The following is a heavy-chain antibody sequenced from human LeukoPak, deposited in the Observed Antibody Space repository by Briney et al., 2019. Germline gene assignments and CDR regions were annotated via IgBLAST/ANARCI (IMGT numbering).Heavy chain of an antibody. CDR3: VSSSPYALLY. Sequence: SVKVSCKASGGTFSSYAISWVRQAPVQGLEWMGGVIPIFGTANYAQKFQSRVTITTDESTSTASMELSGLRAETTAPDYCVSSSPYALLYWGQGTLVSVSS. V-gene: IGHV1-69*05. D-gene: IGHD6-13*01. CDR2: VIPIFGTA. CDR1: GGTFSSYA. J-gene: IGHJ4*02.